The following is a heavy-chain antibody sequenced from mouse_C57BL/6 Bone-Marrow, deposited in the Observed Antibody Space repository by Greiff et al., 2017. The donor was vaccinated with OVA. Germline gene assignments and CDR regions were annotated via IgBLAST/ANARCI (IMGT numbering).Heavy chain of an antibody. V-gene: IGHV1-19*01. CDR3: ARDYGNYAWYFDV. CDR2: INPYNGGT. D-gene: IGHD2-1*01. CDR1: GYTFTDYY. J-gene: IGHJ1*03. Sequence: VHVKQSGPVLVNPGASVKMSCKASGYTFTDYYMNWVKQSHGKSLEWIGVINPYNGGTSYNQKFKGKATLTVDKSSSTAYMELNSLTSEDSAVYYCARDYGNYAWYFDVWGTGTTVTVSS.